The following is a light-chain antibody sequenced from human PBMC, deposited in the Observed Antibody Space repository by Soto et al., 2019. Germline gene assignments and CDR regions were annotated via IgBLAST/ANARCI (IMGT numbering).Light chain of an antibody. CDR2: GAS. J-gene: IGKJ5*01. CDR3: QQYNNWPIT. Sequence: EIVLTQSPGTLSLSPGERATLSCRASQSVSSSYLAWYQQKPGQAPRLVIYGASTRATGIPTRFSGSGSGTEFTLTISSLQSEDFAVYYCQQYNNWPITFGQGTRLEIK. V-gene: IGKV3-15*01. CDR1: QSVSSSY.